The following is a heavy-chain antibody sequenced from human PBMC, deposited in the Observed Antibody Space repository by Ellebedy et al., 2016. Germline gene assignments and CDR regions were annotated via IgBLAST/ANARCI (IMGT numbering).Heavy chain of an antibody. V-gene: IGHV5-10-1*01. J-gene: IGHJ5*02. D-gene: IGHD3-9*01. CDR3: ARHGGDILTGYSWFDP. CDR2: IDPSDSYT. CDR1: GHSFTSYW. Sequence: KVSCXGSGHSFTSYWISWVRQMPGKGLEWMGRIDPSDSYTNYSPSFQGHVTISADKSISTAYLQWSSLKASDTAMYYCARHGGDILTGYSWFDPWGQGTLVTVSS.